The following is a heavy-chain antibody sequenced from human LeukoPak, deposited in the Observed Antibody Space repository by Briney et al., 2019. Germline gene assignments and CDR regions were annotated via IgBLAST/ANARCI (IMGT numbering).Heavy chain of an antibody. CDR2: INSDGINT. D-gene: IGHD3-22*01. V-gene: IGHV3-74*01. Sequence: GGSLRLSCAASGFTFSNYWMHWVRQAPGKGLVWVSRINSDGINTSYADSVKGRFTISRDNSKNTLYLQMNSLRPEDTAVYYCARALGGSGYNAFDIWGQGTMVTVSS. CDR1: GFTFSNYW. J-gene: IGHJ3*02. CDR3: ARALGGSGYNAFDI.